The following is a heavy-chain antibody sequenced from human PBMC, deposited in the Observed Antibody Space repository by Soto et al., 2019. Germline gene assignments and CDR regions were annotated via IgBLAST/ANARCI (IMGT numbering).Heavy chain of an antibody. D-gene: IGHD3-3*01. Sequence: PGGFLRLSCAASGFTFSSYSMNWVRQAPGKGLEWVSSISSSSSYIYYADSVKGRFTISRDNAKNSLYLQMNSLRAEDTAVYYCARSTIFGVVIRKNWFDPWGQGTLVTVSS. CDR3: ARSTIFGVVIRKNWFDP. J-gene: IGHJ5*02. CDR1: GFTFSSYS. V-gene: IGHV3-21*01. CDR2: ISSSSSYI.